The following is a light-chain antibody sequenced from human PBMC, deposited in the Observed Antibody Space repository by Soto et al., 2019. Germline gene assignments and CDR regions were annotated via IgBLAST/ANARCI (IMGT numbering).Light chain of an antibody. CDR2: DVS. CDR3: CSYAGSYTPHVV. CDR1: SSDVRGYNY. J-gene: IGLJ2*01. Sequence: QSVLTQPRSVSGSPGQSVTISCTGTSSDVRGYNYVSWYQQHPGKAPKLMIYDVSKRPSGVPDRFSGSKSGNTASLTISGLQADDESDYYCCSYAGSYTPHVVFGGGTQLTVL. V-gene: IGLV2-11*01.